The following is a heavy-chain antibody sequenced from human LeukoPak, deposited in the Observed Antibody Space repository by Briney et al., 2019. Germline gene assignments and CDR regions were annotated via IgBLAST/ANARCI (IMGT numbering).Heavy chain of an antibody. CDR3: ARIFNFYGSGTYYPFDS. CDR2: VDLNGGST. D-gene: IGHD3-10*01. CDR1: GFTFPDYG. V-gene: IGHV3-20*04. J-gene: IGHJ4*02. Sequence: GGSLRLSCAASGFTFPDYGMSWVRLAPGKGLEWVSGVDLNGGSTHYADSVKGRFTISRDNAKNSLHLQMNTLRAEDTALYYCARIFNFYGSGTYYPFDSWGQGALVTVSS.